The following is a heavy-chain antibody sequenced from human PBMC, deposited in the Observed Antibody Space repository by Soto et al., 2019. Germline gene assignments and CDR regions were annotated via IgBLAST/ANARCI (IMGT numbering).Heavy chain of an antibody. CDR1: GGSFSAYY. J-gene: IGHJ5*02. D-gene: IGHD4-17*01. CDR3: ARANYGAAPTHCFDP. Sequence: QVQLQQWGAGLLKPSETLSLTCAVYGGSFSAYYCSWIRQPPGKGLEWIGEINHSGSTNYNPSLTSLVTTSIDTSKNQFALELTSVTAADTAIYYCARANYGAAPTHCFDPWGQGTLVTVSS. CDR2: INHSGST. V-gene: IGHV4-34*01.